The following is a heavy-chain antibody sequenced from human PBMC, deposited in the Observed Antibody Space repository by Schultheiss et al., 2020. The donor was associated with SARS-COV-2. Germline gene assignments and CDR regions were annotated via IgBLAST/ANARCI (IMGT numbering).Heavy chain of an antibody. D-gene: IGHD3-22*01. J-gene: IGHJ4*02. Sequence: GGSLRLSCAASGFTFSSYGMHWVRQAPGKGLEWVAVISYDGSNKYYADSVKGRFTISRDNSKNTLYLQMNSLRAEDTAVYYCAREVSSGYFVPFDYWGQGTLVTVSS. CDR3: AREVSSGYFVPFDY. CDR1: GFTFSSYG. CDR2: ISYDGSNK. V-gene: IGHV3-30*19.